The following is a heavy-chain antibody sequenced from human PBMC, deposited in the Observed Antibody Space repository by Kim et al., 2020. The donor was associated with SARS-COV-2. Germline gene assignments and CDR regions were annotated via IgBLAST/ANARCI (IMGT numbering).Heavy chain of an antibody. CDR3: AKVQERITMVRGVIEELYYYYGMDV. CDR2: ISWNSGSI. J-gene: IGHJ6*02. D-gene: IGHD3-10*01. Sequence: GGSLRLSCAASGFTFDDYAMHWVRQAPGKGLEWVSGISWNSGSIGYADSVKGRFTISRDNAKNSLYLQMNSLRAEDTALYYCAKVQERITMVRGVIEELYYYYGMDVWGQGTTVTVSS. CDR1: GFTFDDYA. V-gene: IGHV3-9*01.